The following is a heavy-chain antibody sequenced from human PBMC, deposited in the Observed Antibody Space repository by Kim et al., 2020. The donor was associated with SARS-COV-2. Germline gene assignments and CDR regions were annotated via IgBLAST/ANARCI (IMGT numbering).Heavy chain of an antibody. D-gene: IGHD3-10*01. Sequence: GGSLRLSCAASGFIVSDYYMSWVRQAPGKGLECVSLIYSGGYTYYADSVKGRFTISRDHSKNTMYLQMNSLRAEDTAVYYCARDPLGPRGGYWGQGTLVTVSS. CDR1: GFIVSDYY. J-gene: IGHJ4*02. V-gene: IGHV3-53*01. CDR3: ARDPLGPRGGY. CDR2: IYSGGYT.